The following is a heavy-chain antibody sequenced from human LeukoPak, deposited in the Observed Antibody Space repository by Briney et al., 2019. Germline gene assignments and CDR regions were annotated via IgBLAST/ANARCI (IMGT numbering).Heavy chain of an antibody. V-gene: IGHV4-30-4*01. CDR3: ASQRDCSSTSCYEDY. D-gene: IGHD2-2*01. CDR1: GGSISSGDYY. Sequence: SQTLSLTCTVSGGSISSGDYYWSWIRQPPGKGLEWIGYIYYSGSTYYNPSLKSRVTISVDTSKNQFSLKLSSVTAADTAVYYCASQRDCSSTSCYEDYWGQGTLVTVSS. CDR2: IYYSGST. J-gene: IGHJ4*02.